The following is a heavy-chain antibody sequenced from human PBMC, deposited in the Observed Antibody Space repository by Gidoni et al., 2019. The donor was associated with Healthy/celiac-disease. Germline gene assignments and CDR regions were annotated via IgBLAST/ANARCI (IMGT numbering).Heavy chain of an antibody. V-gene: IGHV3-33*01. J-gene: IGHJ4*02. CDR2: IWYDGSNK. CDR1: GFTFCSYG. D-gene: IGHD5-18*01. CDR3: ARPRYSYGYVGGGSIDY. Sequence: QVQLVESGGGVVQPGRSLRLSCAASGFTFCSYGMHWVRQAPGKGREWVAVIWYDGSNKYYADYVKGRFTISRDNSKNTLYLQMNSLRAEDTAVYYCARPRYSYGYVGGGSIDYWGQGTLVTVSS.